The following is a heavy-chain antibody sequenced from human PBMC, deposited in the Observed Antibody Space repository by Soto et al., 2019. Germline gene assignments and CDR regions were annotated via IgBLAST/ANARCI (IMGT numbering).Heavy chain of an antibody. CDR2: VCSSGST. D-gene: IGHD2-2*01. CDR3: ARVRTEYAGLDY. J-gene: IGHJ4*02. Sequence: SETLSLTCYVSGGSVSSFCWTWIRQSPGKGLESTAYVCSSGSTNYNPSLESRVAISLDTSKNQFSLRLTSVTAADTAVYFCARVRTEYAGLDYWGQGTLVAVSS. V-gene: IGHV4-59*02. CDR1: GGSVSSFC.